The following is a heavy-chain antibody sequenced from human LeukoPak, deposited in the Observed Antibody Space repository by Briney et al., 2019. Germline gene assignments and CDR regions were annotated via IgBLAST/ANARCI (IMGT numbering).Heavy chain of an antibody. J-gene: IGHJ6*04. Sequence: GGSLRLSCAASGITVSRNYMSWVRQAPGKGLEWVSVIYTGGSTDYADSVKGRFTISRDNAKNSLYLQMNSLRAEDTAVYYCAELGITMIGGVWGKGTTVTISS. CDR1: GITVSRNY. CDR3: AELGITMIGGV. CDR2: IYTGGST. V-gene: IGHV3-66*01. D-gene: IGHD3-10*02.